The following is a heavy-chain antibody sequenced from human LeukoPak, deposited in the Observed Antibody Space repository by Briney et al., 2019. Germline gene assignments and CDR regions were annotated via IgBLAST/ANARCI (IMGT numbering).Heavy chain of an antibody. D-gene: IGHD3-10*01. V-gene: IGHV1-18*01. CDR1: GYTFTSYG. Sequence: ASVKVSCKASGYTFTSYGISWVRQAPGQGLEWMGWISSYNGNTNYGQKLQGRLTMTTDTSTSTAYMELRSLRSDDTAVYYCARELSMVRGVVYYGMDVWGQGTTVTVSS. CDR2: ISSYNGNT. CDR3: ARELSMVRGVVYYGMDV. J-gene: IGHJ6*02.